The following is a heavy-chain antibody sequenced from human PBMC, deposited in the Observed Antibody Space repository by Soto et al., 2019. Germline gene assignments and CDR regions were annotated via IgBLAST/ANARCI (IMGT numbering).Heavy chain of an antibody. CDR1: GFTFSNAW. J-gene: IGHJ4*02. CDR2: IKSKTDGGTT. V-gene: IGHV3-15*01. CDR3: IRVGYQLHRYYFDY. Sequence: GGSLRLSCAASGFTFSNAWMSWVRQAPGKGLEWVGRIKSKTDGGTTDYAAPVKGRFTISRDDSKNTLYLQMNSLKTEDTAVYYCIRVGYQLHRYYFDYWGQGTLVTVSS. D-gene: IGHD2-2*01.